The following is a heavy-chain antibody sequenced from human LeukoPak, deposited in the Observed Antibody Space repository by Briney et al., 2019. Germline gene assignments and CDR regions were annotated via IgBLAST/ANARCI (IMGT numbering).Heavy chain of an antibody. D-gene: IGHD3-3*01. V-gene: IGHV4-38-2*01. Sequence: SETLSLTCAASGYSISSGYYWGWIRQPPGKGLEWIGSIYHSGSTYYNPSLKSRVTISVDTSKNQFSLKLSSVTAADTAVYYCARHYYDFWSGYYNNSWFDPWGQGTLVTVSS. CDR2: IYHSGST. CDR3: ARHYYDFWSGYYNNSWFDP. CDR1: GYSISSGYY. J-gene: IGHJ5*02.